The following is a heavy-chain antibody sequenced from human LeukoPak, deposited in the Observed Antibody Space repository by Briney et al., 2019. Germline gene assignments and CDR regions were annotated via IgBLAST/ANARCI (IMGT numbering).Heavy chain of an antibody. V-gene: IGHV4-59*01. J-gene: IGHJ2*01. CDR3: ARALVWFGIARDFDL. Sequence: PSETLSLTCTVSGGSISSYYWSWIRQPPGKGLEWLGYIYYSGSTNYNPSLKSRVTISVDTSKNQFSLKLSSVTAADTAVYYCARALVWFGIARDFDLWGRGTLVTVSS. CDR2: IYYSGST. CDR1: GGSISSYY. D-gene: IGHD3-10*01.